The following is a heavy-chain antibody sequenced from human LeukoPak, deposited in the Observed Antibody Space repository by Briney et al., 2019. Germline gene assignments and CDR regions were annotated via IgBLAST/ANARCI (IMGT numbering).Heavy chain of an antibody. CDR2: IWYDGSNK. Sequence: GGSLRLSCAASGFTFSSYGMHWVRQAPGKGLEWVAVIWYDGSNKYYADSVKGRFTISRDNSKNTLYLQTNSLRAEDTAVYYCARLDCGGDCYKDWGQGTLVTVSS. CDR1: GFTFSSYG. V-gene: IGHV3-33*01. D-gene: IGHD2-21*02. CDR3: ARLDCGGDCYKD. J-gene: IGHJ4*02.